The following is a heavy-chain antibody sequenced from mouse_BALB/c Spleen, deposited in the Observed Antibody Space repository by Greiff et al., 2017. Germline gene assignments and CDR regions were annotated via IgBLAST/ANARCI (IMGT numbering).Heavy chain of an antibody. CDR3: ARSTMITKVWFAY. V-gene: IGHV1S135*01. Sequence: VQLQQSGPELVKPGASVKVSCKASGYAFTSYNMYWVKQSHGKSLEWIGYIDPYNGGTSYNQKFKGKATLTVDKSSSTAYMHLNSLTSEDSAVYYCARSTMITKVWFAYWGQGTLVTVSA. CDR2: IDPYNGGT. D-gene: IGHD2-4*01. CDR1: GYAFTSYN. J-gene: IGHJ3*01.